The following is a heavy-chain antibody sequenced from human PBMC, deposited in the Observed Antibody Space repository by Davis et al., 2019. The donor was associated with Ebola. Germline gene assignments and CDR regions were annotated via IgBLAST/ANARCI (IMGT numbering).Heavy chain of an antibody. V-gene: IGHV7-4-1*02. D-gene: IGHD1-26*01. CDR2: INTQNGNP. J-gene: IGHJ4*02. CDR1: GYTFINYG. Sequence: ASVKVSCKTSGYTFINYGVTWVRQAPGQGPEWMGWINTQNGNPTYAQGFTGRFVFSLDTSVSTAYLQISSLKAEDTAVYYCARGGALGLWGQGTLVTVST. CDR3: ARGGALGL.